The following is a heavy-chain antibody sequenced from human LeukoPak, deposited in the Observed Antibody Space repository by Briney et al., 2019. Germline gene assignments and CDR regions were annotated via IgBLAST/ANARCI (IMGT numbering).Heavy chain of an antibody. V-gene: IGHV3-23*01. CDR2: ISGSGYST. D-gene: IGHD6-13*01. CDR1: GFTFTTYT. Sequence: GGSLRLSCAASGFTFTTYTMTWVRQAPGRGLEWISSISGSGYSTYYADSVKGRFTISRDNSKNTLHLQMNNLRAEDTAAYYCATDSSSWNIFDYWGQATLVIVSS. J-gene: IGHJ4*02. CDR3: ATDSSSWNIFDY.